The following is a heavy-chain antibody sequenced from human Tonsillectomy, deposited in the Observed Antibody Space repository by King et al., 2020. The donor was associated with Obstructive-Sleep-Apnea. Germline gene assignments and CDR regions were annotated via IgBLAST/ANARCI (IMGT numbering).Heavy chain of an antibody. V-gene: IGHV3-13*04. D-gene: IGHD6-13*01. CDR3: ARDRGYSSSRGSYYGMDV. CDR1: GFTFSSYD. CDR2: IGTAGDT. Sequence: VQLVESGGGLVQPGGSLRLSCAASGFTFSSYDMHWVRQATGKGLEWVSAIGTAGDTYYPGSVKGRFTISRENAKNSLYLQMNSLRAGDTAVYYCARDRGYSSSRGSYYGMDVWGQGTTVTVSS. J-gene: IGHJ6*02.